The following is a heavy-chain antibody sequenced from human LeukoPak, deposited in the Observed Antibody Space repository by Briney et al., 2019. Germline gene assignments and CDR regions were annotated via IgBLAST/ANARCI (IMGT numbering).Heavy chain of an antibody. V-gene: IGHV3-21*01. J-gene: IGHJ3*02. CDR2: ISSSSSYI. Sequence: GGSLRLSCAASGFTFSSYSMNWVRQAPGKGLEWVSSISSSSSYIYYADSVKGRFTISRDNAKNSLYLQMNSLRAEDTAVYYCARVRGYLLGDAFDIWGQGTMVTVSS. D-gene: IGHD6-13*01. CDR1: GFTFSSYS. CDR3: ARVRGYLLGDAFDI.